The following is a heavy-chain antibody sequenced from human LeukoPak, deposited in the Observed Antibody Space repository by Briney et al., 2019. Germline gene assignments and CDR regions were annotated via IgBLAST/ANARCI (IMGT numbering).Heavy chain of an antibody. J-gene: IGHJ5*01. Sequence: PGGSLRLSCAASGFTLSFYAMSWVRQAPGKGLEWVSSISGSGSGTYYADSVKGRFTISRDNSKNTVHLQMNSLRVEDTVVYYCAKVTINWFDSWGQGTLVTVSS. D-gene: IGHD3-3*01. V-gene: IGHV3-23*01. CDR1: GFTLSFYA. CDR3: AKVTINWFDS. CDR2: ISGSGSGT.